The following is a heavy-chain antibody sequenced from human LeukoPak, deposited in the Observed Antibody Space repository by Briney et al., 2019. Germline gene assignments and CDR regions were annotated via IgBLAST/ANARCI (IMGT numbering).Heavy chain of an antibody. J-gene: IGHJ4*02. V-gene: IGHV3-23*01. Sequence: PVASLRLSCAFSGFSFCRYAMSWVRKAPGRGLEWVSAICDSGGSTYYADSVKGRFTISRDNSRNTLYLQMNTLRAEDTAVYYCAKCRGSSWSDYFDYWGQGTLVTVSS. CDR1: GFSFCRYA. CDR2: ICDSGGST. D-gene: IGHD6-13*01. CDR3: AKCRGSSWSDYFDY.